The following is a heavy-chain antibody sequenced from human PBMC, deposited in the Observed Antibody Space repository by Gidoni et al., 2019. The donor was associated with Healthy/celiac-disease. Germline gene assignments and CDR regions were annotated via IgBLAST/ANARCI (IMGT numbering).Heavy chain of an antibody. Sequence: QVQLQESGPGLVKPSETLSLTCTVPGGSISSYYWSWIRQPPGKGLAWIGYIYYSGSTNYNPSLKSRVTISVDTSKNQFSLKLSSVTAADTAVYYCARHDLLEWLLLDYWGQGTLVTVSS. D-gene: IGHD3-3*01. J-gene: IGHJ4*02. CDR1: GGSISSYY. V-gene: IGHV4-59*08. CDR3: ARHDLLEWLLLDY. CDR2: IYYSGST.